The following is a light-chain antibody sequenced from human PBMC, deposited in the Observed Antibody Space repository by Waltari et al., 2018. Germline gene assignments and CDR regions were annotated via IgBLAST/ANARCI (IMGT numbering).Light chain of an antibody. J-gene: IGKJ4*01. CDR1: QSVTNNY. Sequence: EIVLTQSPGTLSLSPGERATLSCRASQSVTNNYLAWYQQKPGQAPRLLIYGASTRATGSPDRFSGSGSGTDFTLSISRLEPEDYAVYYCHQSSHSPLTFGGGTKVEI. CDR3: HQSSHSPLT. CDR2: GAS. V-gene: IGKV3-20*01.